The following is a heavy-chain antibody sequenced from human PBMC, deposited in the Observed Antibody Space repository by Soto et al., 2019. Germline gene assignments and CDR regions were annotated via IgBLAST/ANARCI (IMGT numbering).Heavy chain of an antibody. Sequence: QVQLQQWGAGLLKPSETLSLTCAVYGGSFSGYYWSWIRQPPGKGLEWIGEINHSGSTNYNPSLESRVTISVDTSKNQFSLKLSSVTAADTAVYYCARGLGDSSSWYVNNWFDPWGQGTLVTVSS. J-gene: IGHJ5*02. V-gene: IGHV4-34*01. CDR3: ARGLGDSSSWYVNNWFDP. D-gene: IGHD6-13*01. CDR2: INHSGST. CDR1: GGSFSGYY.